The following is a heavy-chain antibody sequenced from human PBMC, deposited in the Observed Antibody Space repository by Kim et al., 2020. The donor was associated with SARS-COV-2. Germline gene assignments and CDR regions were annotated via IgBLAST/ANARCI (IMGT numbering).Heavy chain of an antibody. D-gene: IGHD2-2*01. Sequence: GGSLRLSCAASGFSFSSYWMSWVRQAPGEGLQWVANIKQDGSERYYLESVKGRFTISRDNTRNSLSLQMNSLRAEDTALYYCVRWGDGQRVPVQNAFDIWGQGTMVTVSS. J-gene: IGHJ3*02. CDR2: IKQDGSER. CDR3: VRWGDGQRVPVQNAFDI. V-gene: IGHV3-7*01. CDR1: GFSFSSYW.